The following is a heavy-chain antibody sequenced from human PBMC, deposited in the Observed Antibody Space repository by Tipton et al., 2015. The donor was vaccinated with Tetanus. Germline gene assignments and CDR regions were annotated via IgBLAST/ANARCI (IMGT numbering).Heavy chain of an antibody. D-gene: IGHD7-27*01. V-gene: IGHV4-59*08. J-gene: IGHJ5*02. CDR3: ARQLWGYWFDP. CDR2: VHYTGKD. Sequence: TLSLTCNVSGGSITSYYWSWIRQRPGRGLEWVGYVHYTGKDNYSPSLRSRVTLSVDTSKNQFSLRLSSVTATDSAIYYCARQLWGYWFDPWGQGTRVTVSS. CDR1: GGSITSYY.